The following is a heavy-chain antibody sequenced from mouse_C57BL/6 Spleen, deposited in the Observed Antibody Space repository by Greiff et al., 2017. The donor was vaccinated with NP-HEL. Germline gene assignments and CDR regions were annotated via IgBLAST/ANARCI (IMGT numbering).Heavy chain of an antibody. D-gene: IGHD3-2*02. J-gene: IGHJ4*01. CDR2: INPGSGGT. CDR1: GYAFTNYL. CDR3: AREDSSGGYYYAMDY. Sequence: VQLQQSGAELVRPGTSVKVSCKASGYAFTNYLIEWVKQRPGQGLEWIGVINPGSGGTNYNEKFKGKATLTADKSSSTAYMQLSSLTSEDSAVYFCAREDSSGGYYYAMDYWGQGTSVTVSS. V-gene: IGHV1-54*01.